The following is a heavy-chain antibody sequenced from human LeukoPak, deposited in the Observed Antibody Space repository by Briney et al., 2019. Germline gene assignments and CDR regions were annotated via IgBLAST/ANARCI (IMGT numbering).Heavy chain of an antibody. CDR3: ASTSRDGNGHYWE. J-gene: IGHJ4*02. CDR2: ISYDGSNK. D-gene: IGHD3-22*01. Sequence: GGSLRLSCAASGFTFSSCAMHWVRQAPGKGLEWVATISYDGSNKYYGDSVKGRFTISRDNSKNTLFLQMDSLRAEDTAVYYCASTSRDGNGHYWEWGQGTLVTVSS. V-gene: IGHV3-30-3*01. CDR1: GFTFSSCA.